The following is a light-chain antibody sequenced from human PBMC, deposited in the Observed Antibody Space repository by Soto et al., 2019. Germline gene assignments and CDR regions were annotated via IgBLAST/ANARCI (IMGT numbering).Light chain of an antibody. V-gene: IGKV3-15*01. CDR1: QSVSSN. CDR3: QQYNNWPPT. Sequence: EIGRTQSPATLSVSPGERATLSCRASQSVSSNLAWYQQKPGQAPRLLIYGASTRATGIPARFSGSGSGTDFTLTISSLQAEDFAVYYCQQYNNWPPTFGQGTKLEIK. CDR2: GAS. J-gene: IGKJ2*01.